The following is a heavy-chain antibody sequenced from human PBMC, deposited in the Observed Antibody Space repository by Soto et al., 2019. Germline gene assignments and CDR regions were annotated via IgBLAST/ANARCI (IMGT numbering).Heavy chain of an antibody. CDR2: IYYSGST. V-gene: IGHV4-30-4*01. J-gene: IGHJ4*02. CDR3: ARELHYYGSGLLDS. Sequence: SETLSLTCTVSGGSISSGDYYWSWIRQPPGKGLEWIGYIYYSGSTYYNPSLKSRVTISVDTSKNQFSLKLTSVTAADTAVYFCARELHYYGSGLLDSWGQGTVVTVSS. CDR1: GGSISSGDYY. D-gene: IGHD3-10*01.